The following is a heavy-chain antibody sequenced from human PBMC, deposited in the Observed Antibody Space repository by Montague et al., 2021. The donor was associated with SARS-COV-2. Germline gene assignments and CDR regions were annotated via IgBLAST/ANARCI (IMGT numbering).Heavy chain of an antibody. CDR3: AKGVYNRVIFVVSPRYYFDY. J-gene: IGHJ4*02. CDR1: TEAFNGYY. CDR2: VSHPGSA. V-gene: IGHV4-34*01. Sequence: SETLSLTCAVYTEAFNGYYWTWIRQPPGKGLEWIGDVSHPGSAKYNPSLKGRVSISVNTWRKQVSLRLTSVTAADTATYYCAKGVYNRVIFVVSPRYYFDYWGQGNMVAVSA. D-gene: IGHD3-9*01.